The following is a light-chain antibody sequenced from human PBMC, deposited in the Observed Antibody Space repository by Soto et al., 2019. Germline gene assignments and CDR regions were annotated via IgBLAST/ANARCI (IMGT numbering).Light chain of an antibody. J-gene: IGKJ4*01. Sequence: ERVMTQFPATLSVSPGAKATLYCRASQTVSNNLAWYQQKPGQAPRLLIYFASTRATGVPARFSGSGSGTEFTLTISNLQSEDSAVYYCQHYNEWPLTFGGGTKLETK. CDR1: QTVSNN. CDR2: FAS. CDR3: QHYNEWPLT. V-gene: IGKV3-15*01.